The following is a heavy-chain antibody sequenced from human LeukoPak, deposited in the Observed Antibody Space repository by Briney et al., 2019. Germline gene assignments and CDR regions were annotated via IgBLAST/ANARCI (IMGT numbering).Heavy chain of an antibody. CDR1: GYTFTSSC. Sequence: ASVKVSCKAPGYTFTSSCMHWVRQAPGQGFEWMGVINPSGGSTTYAQKFQGRVTMTGDTSTSTVYMELSSLRSEDTAVYYCARDDGYGDYVVGAFNLWGQGTRVTVSS. CDR3: ARDDGYGDYVVGAFNL. D-gene: IGHD4-17*01. J-gene: IGHJ3*01. V-gene: IGHV1-46*01. CDR2: INPSGGST.